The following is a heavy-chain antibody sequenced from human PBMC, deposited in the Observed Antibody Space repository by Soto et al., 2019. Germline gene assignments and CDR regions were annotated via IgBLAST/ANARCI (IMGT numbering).Heavy chain of an antibody. CDR2: INHSGST. D-gene: IGHD6-13*01. Sequence: PSETLSLTCAVYGGSFSDYYWSWIRLPPGQGLEWIGEINHSGSTNYNPSLKSRVTISVDTSKNQFSLKLSSVTAADTAVYYCARCEDYSSSWYDEAGFDPWGQGTLVTVSS. J-gene: IGHJ5*02. CDR3: ARCEDYSSSWYDEAGFDP. V-gene: IGHV4-34*01. CDR1: GGSFSDYY.